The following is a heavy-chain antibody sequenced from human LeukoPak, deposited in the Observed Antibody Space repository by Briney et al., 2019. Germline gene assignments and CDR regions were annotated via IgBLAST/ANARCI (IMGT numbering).Heavy chain of an antibody. D-gene: IGHD3-9*01. CDR3: ARDNWDILTGYYRFRSDNWFDP. CDR1: GYTFTGYY. J-gene: IGHJ5*02. V-gene: IGHV1-2*02. Sequence: GASVKVSCKASGYTFTGYYMHWVRQAPGQGLEWMGWINPNSGGTNYAQKFQGRVTVTRDTSISTAYMELSRLRSDDTAVYYCARDNWDILTGYYRFRSDNWFDPWGQGTLVTVSS. CDR2: INPNSGGT.